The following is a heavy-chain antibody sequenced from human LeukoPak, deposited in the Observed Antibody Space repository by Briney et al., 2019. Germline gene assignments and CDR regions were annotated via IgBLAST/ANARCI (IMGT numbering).Heavy chain of an antibody. CDR2: MNSDGSST. Sequence: GGSLRLSCAASGFTFSNYWMHWVRQAQGKGRGGVSRMNSDGSSTSYADSVKGRFTISRDNAKNTLYLQMNSLRAEDTAVYYCARALAVAGTGGFDPWGQGTLVTVSS. J-gene: IGHJ5*02. CDR3: ARALAVAGTGGFDP. CDR1: GFTFSNYW. D-gene: IGHD6-19*01. V-gene: IGHV3-74*01.